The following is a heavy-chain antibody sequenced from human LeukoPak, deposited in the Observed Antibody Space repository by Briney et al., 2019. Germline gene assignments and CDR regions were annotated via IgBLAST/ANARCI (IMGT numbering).Heavy chain of an antibody. J-gene: IGHJ6*02. D-gene: IGHD3-10*01. CDR3: VRSVSWFSPDYYYGMDV. Sequence: GESLKTSCKGSGYSFTSYWIGWVRPMPGKGLEGVGIIYPGDSDTRYSQSCQGQVTNSADKSISTPYLRWSSLKASDTSMYYCVRSVSWFSPDYYYGMDVWGQGTTVTVSS. CDR1: GYSFTSYW. CDR2: IYPGDSDT. V-gene: IGHV5-51*01.